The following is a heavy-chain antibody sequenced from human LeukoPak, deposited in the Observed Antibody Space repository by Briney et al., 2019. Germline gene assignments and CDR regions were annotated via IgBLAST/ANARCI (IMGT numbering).Heavy chain of an antibody. CDR1: GESFSGHY. CDR3: ARPRYGSGSLDS. J-gene: IGHJ4*02. CDR2: INHSGST. D-gene: IGHD3-10*01. V-gene: IGHV4-34*01. Sequence: SETLSLTCAVYGESFSGHYWTWIRQPPGKGLEWIGEINHSGSTTSNPSLNNRVTISVDTSKNQFSLKLTSVTAADTAVYYCARPRYGSGSLDSWGQGALVAVSS.